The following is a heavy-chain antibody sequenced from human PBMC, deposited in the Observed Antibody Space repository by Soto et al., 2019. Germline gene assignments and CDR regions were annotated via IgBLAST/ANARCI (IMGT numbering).Heavy chain of an antibody. CDR1: GFTFSSYA. V-gene: IGHV3-23*01. CDR3: AKRTVGWYFDL. Sequence: EVQLLESGGGLVQPGGSLRLSCAASGFTFSSYAMSWVPQAPGKGLEWVSAISGSGGSTYYADSVKGRFTISRDIAKNTLYLQMNSPRGEDTAVYYCAKRTVGWYFDLWGRGTLVTVSS. J-gene: IGHJ2*01. CDR2: ISGSGGST. D-gene: IGHD4-17*01.